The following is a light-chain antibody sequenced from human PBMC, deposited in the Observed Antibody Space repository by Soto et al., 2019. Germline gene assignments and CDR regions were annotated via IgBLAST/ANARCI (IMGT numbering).Light chain of an antibody. CDR3: QQSYSSLVT. CDR2: AAS. V-gene: IGKV1-39*01. CDR1: QSIGNY. J-gene: IGKJ3*01. Sequence: DIQMTQSPSSLSASVGDRVTISCRASQSIGNYLNWYHQKPGKAPELLIYAASNLQSGVPSRFSGSGSGTDFTLTISSLQPEDFATYYCQQSYSSLVTFGPGNKVDIK.